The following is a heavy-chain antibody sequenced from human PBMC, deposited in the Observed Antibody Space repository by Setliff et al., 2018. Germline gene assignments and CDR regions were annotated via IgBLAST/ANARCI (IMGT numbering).Heavy chain of an antibody. V-gene: IGHV3-33*06. CDR3: AKEAANYCYYMDV. CDR2: IWYDGSNK. J-gene: IGHJ6*03. Sequence: SCKVSGYTLTELSMHWVRQAPGKGLEWVAVIWYDGSNKYYADSVKGRFTISRDNSKNTLYLQMNSLRAEDTAVYYCAKEAANYCYYMDVWGKGTTVTVSS. D-gene: IGHD2-15*01. CDR1: GYTLTELS.